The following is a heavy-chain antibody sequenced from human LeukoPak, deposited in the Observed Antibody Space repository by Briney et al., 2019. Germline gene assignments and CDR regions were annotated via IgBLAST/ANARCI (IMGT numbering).Heavy chain of an antibody. D-gene: IGHD2-2*01. CDR2: VYSSGST. V-gene: IGHV4-59*01. CDR3: ARYQKGGVAFDF. Sequence: PSETLSLTCTVSGDSIIDYYWGWLRQPPGKGPEWIGYVYSSGSTNYSPSLKSRVTISVDTSNNQFSLNLNSVTAANTAIYYCARYQKGGVAFDFWGQGTMVTVSS. J-gene: IGHJ3*01. CDR1: GDSIIDYY.